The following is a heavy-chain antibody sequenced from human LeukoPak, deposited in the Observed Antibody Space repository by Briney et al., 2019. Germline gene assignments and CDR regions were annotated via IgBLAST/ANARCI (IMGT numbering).Heavy chain of an antibody. CDR3: AREYTAMASFDY. CDR1: GFTFSSCA. J-gene: IGHJ4*02. Sequence: GGSLRLSCAASGFTFSSCAMSWVRQAPGKGLEWVSAISGSGGSTYYADSVKSRFTISRDNSKNTLYLQMNSLRAEDTAVYYCAREYTAMASFDYWGQGTLVTVSS. V-gene: IGHV3-23*01. D-gene: IGHD5-18*01. CDR2: ISGSGGST.